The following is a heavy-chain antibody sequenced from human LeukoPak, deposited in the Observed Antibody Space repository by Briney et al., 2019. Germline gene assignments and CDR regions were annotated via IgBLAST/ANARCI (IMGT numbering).Heavy chain of an antibody. CDR2: IYYSGGT. CDR3: ARAWTSAGRFDF. CDR1: GDSISDGDYY. D-gene: IGHD6-13*01. V-gene: IGHV4-30-4*01. J-gene: IGHJ4*02. Sequence: SETLSLTCTVSGDSISDGDYYWSWIRQPPGKGLEWLGYIYYSGGTYYNPSLKSRLTISVDTSRNQFSLKLSSVTAADTDVYYCARAWTSAGRFDFWGQGTLVPVSS.